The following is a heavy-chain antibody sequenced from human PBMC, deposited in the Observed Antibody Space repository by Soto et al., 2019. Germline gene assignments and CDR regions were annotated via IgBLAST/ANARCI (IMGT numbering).Heavy chain of an antibody. J-gene: IGHJ6*02. Sequence: GSLRLSCAASGFTFSSYGMHWVRQAPGKGLEWVAVIWYDGSNKYYADSVKGRFTISRDNSKNTLYLQMNSLRDEDTAVYYCARGAGGMDVWGQGTTVTVSS. CDR2: IWYDGSNK. CDR1: GFTFSSYG. V-gene: IGHV3-33*01. D-gene: IGHD3-10*01. CDR3: ARGAGGMDV.